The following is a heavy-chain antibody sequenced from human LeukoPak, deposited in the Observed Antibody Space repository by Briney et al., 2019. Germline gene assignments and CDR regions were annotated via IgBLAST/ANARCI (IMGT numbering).Heavy chain of an antibody. CDR2: IYSGGST. Sequence: GGSLRLSCAASGFTVRNNYISWVRQAPGKGLEWVSLIYSGGSTYYADSVKGRFAISRDNSKNTLYLQMNSLRAEDTAVYYCAKKAGKDYGESSDYWGQGTLVTVSS. J-gene: IGHJ4*02. CDR1: GFTVRNNY. D-gene: IGHD4-17*01. CDR3: AKKAGKDYGESSDY. V-gene: IGHV3-53*01.